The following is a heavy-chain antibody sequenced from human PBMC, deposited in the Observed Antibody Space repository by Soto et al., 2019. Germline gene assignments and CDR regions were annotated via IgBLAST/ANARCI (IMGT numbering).Heavy chain of an antibody. CDR3: AREVGGYSYMCYYYYMDV. J-gene: IGHJ6*03. V-gene: IGHV1-69*02. CDR1: GGTFSSYT. D-gene: IGHD5-18*01. CDR2: IIPILGIA. Sequence: GASVKVSCKASGGTFSSYTISWVRQAPGQGLEWMGRIIPILGIANYAQKFQGRVTITADKSTSTAYMELSSLRSEDTAVYYCAREVGGYSYMCYYYYMDVWGKGTTVTVSS.